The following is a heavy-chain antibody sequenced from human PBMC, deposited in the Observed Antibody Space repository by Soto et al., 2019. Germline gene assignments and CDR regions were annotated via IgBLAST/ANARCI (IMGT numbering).Heavy chain of an antibody. V-gene: IGHV3-64D*06. Sequence: PGGSLRLSCSVFGFTFSSYAMHWVRQAPGKGLQYVSSISSNEGSTYYADSVKGRFTISRDNSKNTLYLQMSSLRVEDTALYYCVKDRYVDYWGQGALVTVSS. CDR2: ISSNEGST. J-gene: IGHJ4*02. CDR3: VKDRYVDY. CDR1: GFTFSSYA.